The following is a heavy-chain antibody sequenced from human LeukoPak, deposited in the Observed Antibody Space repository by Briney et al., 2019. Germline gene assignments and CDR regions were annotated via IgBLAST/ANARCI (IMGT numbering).Heavy chain of an antibody. CDR2: ISAYNGNT. CDR3: ARDVGGGFDAFDI. Sequence: ASVKVSCKASGYTFTSYGISWVRQAPGQGLEWMGWISAYNGNTNYAQKFQGRVTMTRDTSISTAYMELSRLRSDDTAVYYCARDVGGGFDAFDIWGQGTMVTVSS. CDR1: GYTFTSYG. J-gene: IGHJ3*02. V-gene: IGHV1-18*01. D-gene: IGHD1-26*01.